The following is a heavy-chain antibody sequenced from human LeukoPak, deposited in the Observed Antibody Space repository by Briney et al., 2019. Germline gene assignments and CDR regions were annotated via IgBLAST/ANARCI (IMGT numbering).Heavy chain of an antibody. V-gene: IGHV1-69*01. Sequence: GSSVKVPCKASGGTFSSYAISWVRQAPGQGLEWMGGIIPIFGTANYAQKFQGRVTITADESTSTAYMELSSLRSEDTAVYYCARVIGIVAELVAQYAFDIWGQGALVTVSS. CDR3: ARVIGIVAELVAQYAFDI. CDR1: GGTFSSYA. J-gene: IGHJ3*02. CDR2: IIPIFGTA. D-gene: IGHD2-15*01.